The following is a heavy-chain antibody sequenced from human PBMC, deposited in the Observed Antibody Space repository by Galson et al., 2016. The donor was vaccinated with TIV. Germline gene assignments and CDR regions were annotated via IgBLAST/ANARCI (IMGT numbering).Heavy chain of an antibody. CDR3: AKRKNYGGDAFED. CDR2: ISGSGGIT. D-gene: IGHD4/OR15-4a*01. Sequence: SLRLSCAASGFTFNNYAMNWVRQAPGKGLEQVSGISGSGGITYFADSVKGRFSISRDNSKDTLYLQLNSLRAEDTAVYYCAKRKNYGGDAFEDWGQGTMVTVSS. J-gene: IGHJ3*01. V-gene: IGHV3-23*01. CDR1: GFTFNNYA.